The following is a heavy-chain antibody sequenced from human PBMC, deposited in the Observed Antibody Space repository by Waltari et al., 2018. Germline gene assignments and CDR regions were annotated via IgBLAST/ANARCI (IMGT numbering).Heavy chain of an antibody. CDR1: GFTVSSNY. Sequence: EVQLVESGGGLIQPGGSLRLSCAASGFTVSSNYMSWVRQAPGKGLGWVSVIYSGGSTYYADPVKGRFTISRDNSKNTLYLQMNSLRAEDTAVYYCARAGGYCSSTSCPYDYYGMDVWGQGTTVTVSS. V-gene: IGHV3-53*01. D-gene: IGHD2-2*01. J-gene: IGHJ6*02. CDR2: IYSGGST. CDR3: ARAGGYCSSTSCPYDYYGMDV.